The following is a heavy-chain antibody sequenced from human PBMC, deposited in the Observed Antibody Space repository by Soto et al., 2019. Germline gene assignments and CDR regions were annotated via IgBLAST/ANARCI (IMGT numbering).Heavy chain of an antibody. CDR2: ISSSGATT. CDR1: GFSLSDYY. J-gene: IGHJ4*02. CDR3: ARMGSGYDFVL. D-gene: IGHD5-12*01. V-gene: IGHV3-11*01. Sequence: QVQMVESGGGLVKPGGSLRLSCAVSGFSLSDYYMSWIRQAPGKGLEGVSKISSSGATTDYADSVKGRFTISRDNAKNSLYLQMNSLRVEDMAVYYCARMGSGYDFVLWGQGTLVTVSS.